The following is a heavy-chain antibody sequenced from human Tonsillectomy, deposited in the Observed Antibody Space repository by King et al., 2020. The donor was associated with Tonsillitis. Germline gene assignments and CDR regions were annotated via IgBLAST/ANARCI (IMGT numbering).Heavy chain of an antibody. CDR3: TTVIVGTTLGDFDN. D-gene: IGHD1-26*01. CDR2: IKNKTDGGTT. CDR1: GFTFSNAL. Sequence: VQLVESGGGLIKPGGSLRLSCAASGFTFSNALMNWVRQAPGKGLEWVGRIKNKTDGGTTDYAAPVKGRFTISRDDSKNTLYLQMNSLKIEDTAVYYCTTVIVGTTLGDFDNWGQGTLVTVSS. J-gene: IGHJ4*02. V-gene: IGHV3-15*07.